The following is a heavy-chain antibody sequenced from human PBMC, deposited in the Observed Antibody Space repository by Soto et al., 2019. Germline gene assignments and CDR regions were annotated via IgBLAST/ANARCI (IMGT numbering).Heavy chain of an antibody. Sequence: QVQLVESGGGVVQPGRSLRLSCAASGFTFSSYGMHWVRQAPGKGLEWVAVISYDGSNKYYADSVKGRFTISRDNSKNTLYLQVNSLRAEDTAVYYCAKDGIEASTGGYYYYYMDVWGKGTTVTVSS. CDR3: AKDGIEASTGGYYYYYMDV. CDR2: ISYDGSNK. D-gene: IGHD4-4*01. CDR1: GFTFSSYG. J-gene: IGHJ6*03. V-gene: IGHV3-30*18.